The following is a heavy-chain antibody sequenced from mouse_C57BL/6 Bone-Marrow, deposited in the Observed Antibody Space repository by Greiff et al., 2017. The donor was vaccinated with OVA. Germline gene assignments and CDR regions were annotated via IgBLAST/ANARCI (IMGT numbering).Heavy chain of an antibody. CDR2: IDPENGDT. CDR3: TRQLRRYYFDY. J-gene: IGHJ2*01. V-gene: IGHV14-4*01. D-gene: IGHD3-2*02. CDR1: GFNIKDDY. Sequence: VQLQQSGAELVRPGASVKLSCTASGFNIKDDYMHWVKQRPEQGLEWIGWIDPENGDTEYASKFQGKATITADTSSNTAYLQLSSLTSEDTAVYYCTRQLRRYYFDYWGKGTTLTVSS.